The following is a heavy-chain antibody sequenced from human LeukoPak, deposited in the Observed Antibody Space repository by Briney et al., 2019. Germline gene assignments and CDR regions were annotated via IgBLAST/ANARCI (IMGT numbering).Heavy chain of an antibody. Sequence: PSETLSLTCTVSGGSISSHYWSWIRQPPGKGLEWIGYIYYSGSTNYNPSLKSRVTISVDTSKNQFSLKLSSVTAADTAVYCCAGGGYVHHDYWGQGTLVTVSS. V-gene: IGHV4-59*11. D-gene: IGHD3-16*01. J-gene: IGHJ4*02. CDR1: GGSISSHY. CDR3: AGGGYVHHDY. CDR2: IYYSGST.